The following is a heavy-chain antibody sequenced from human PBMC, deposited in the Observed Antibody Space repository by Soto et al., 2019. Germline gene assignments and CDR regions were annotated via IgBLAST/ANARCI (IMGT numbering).Heavy chain of an antibody. Sequence: QVHLVQSGGEVKKPGASVEVSCKTSGFMFTTYGFTWVRQAPGQGLEWMAWISAYNGDKNYAQQFQGRVTMTTDTSTNSVSMELRNLRSDDTAIYYCARTGGGMAARPLDYWGQGTLVTVSS. J-gene: IGHJ4*02. CDR3: ARTGGGMAARPLDY. CDR2: ISAYNGDK. CDR1: GFMFTTYG. D-gene: IGHD6-6*01. V-gene: IGHV1-18*01.